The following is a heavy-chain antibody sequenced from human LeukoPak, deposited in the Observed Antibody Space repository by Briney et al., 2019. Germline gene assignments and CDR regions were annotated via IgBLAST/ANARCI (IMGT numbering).Heavy chain of an antibody. CDR3: ARGLPLLGDPFDL. CDR1: GGSINRYY. D-gene: IGHD7-27*01. V-gene: IGHV4-59*01. CDR2: IYYSGGA. J-gene: IGHJ3*01. Sequence: SETLSLTCSVSGGSINRYYWRWIRQPPGKGLEWIGYIYYSGGASYNPSLKSRVTISVDTSKNQFSLKLSSVTAADTAVYYCARGLPLLGDPFDLWGQGTMVTVSS.